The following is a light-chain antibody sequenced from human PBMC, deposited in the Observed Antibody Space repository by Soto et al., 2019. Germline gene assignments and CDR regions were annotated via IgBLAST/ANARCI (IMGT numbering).Light chain of an antibody. J-gene: IGKJ1*01. Sequence: DIQMTQSPSTLSASVGDRVTITCRASQSIRSWLAWYQQKPGKAPKLLIYDASSLDSGVPSRFSGSGSGTEFTLTISSLQPDDFATYYCQHYNSYAWTFGQGTKVDIK. CDR3: QHYNSYAWT. CDR1: QSIRSW. CDR2: DAS. V-gene: IGKV1-5*01.